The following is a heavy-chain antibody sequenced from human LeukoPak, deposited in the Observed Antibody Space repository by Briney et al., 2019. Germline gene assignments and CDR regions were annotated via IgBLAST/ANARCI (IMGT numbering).Heavy chain of an antibody. CDR2: ISSSSSTI. CDR1: GFTFSSYS. Sequence: GGSLRLSCAASGFTFSSYSMNWFRQAPGKGLKWFSYISSSSSTIYYADSVKGRFTISGDNAKNSLYLQMNSLRAEDTAVYYCARDSPDYDILTGYRFDYWGQGTLVTVSS. CDR3: ARDSPDYDILTGYRFDY. D-gene: IGHD3-9*01. V-gene: IGHV3-48*04. J-gene: IGHJ4*02.